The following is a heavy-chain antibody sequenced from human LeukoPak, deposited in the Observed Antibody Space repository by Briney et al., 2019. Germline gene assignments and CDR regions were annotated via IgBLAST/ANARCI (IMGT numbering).Heavy chain of an antibody. J-gene: IGHJ6*02. Sequence: SGGSLRLSCAASGFTFSSYAMSWVRQAPGKGLEWVSVIYSGGSTYYADSVKGRFTISRDNSKNTLYLQMNSLRAEDTAVYYCARDAEYYYYGMDVWGQGTTVTVSS. CDR2: IYSGGST. V-gene: IGHV3-53*01. CDR1: GFTFSSYA. CDR3: ARDAEYYYYGMDV.